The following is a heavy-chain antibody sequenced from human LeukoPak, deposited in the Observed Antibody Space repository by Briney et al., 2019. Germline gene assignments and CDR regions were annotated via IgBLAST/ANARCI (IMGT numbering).Heavy chain of an antibody. J-gene: IGHJ6*03. CDR3: ARGVRIENAAIYYMDV. D-gene: IGHD2/OR15-2a*01. Sequence: PSETLPLNCSVSGGSISSYSWSWIRQSPGKGLEWIGYIHFTGNTKYNPSLRSRVIISLHTPNNQFSLRLSSVTAADTAVYYCARGVRIENAAIYYMDVWGEGAKVTVSS. V-gene: IGHV4-59*01. CDR1: GGSISSYS. CDR2: IHFTGNT.